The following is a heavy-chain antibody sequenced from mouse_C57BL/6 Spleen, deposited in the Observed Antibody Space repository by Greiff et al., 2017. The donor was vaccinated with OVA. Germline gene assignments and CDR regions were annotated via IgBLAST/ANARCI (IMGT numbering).Heavy chain of an antibody. CDR2: IYPGSGNT. CDR3: ARSAQATYWFAD. V-gene: IGHV1-76*01. D-gene: IGHD3-2*02. Sequence: QVQLQQSGAELVRPGASVKLSCKASGYTFTDYYINWVKQRPGQGLEWIARIYPGSGNTYYNEKFKGKATLTAEKSSSPADMQLSSLTSEDSAVYFCARSAQATYWFADWGQGTLVTVAA. CDR1: GYTFTDYY. J-gene: IGHJ3*01.